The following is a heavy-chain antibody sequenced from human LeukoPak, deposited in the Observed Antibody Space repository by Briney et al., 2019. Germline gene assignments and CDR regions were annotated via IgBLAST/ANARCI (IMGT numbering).Heavy chain of an antibody. CDR1: GYTFTDYY. CDR2: VDPEDGET. V-gene: IGHV1-69-2*01. CDR3: ATASYCGGDCYWPDAFDI. D-gene: IGHD2-21*01. Sequence: ASVKVSCKVSGYTFTDYYMHWVQQAPGKGLERMGLVDPEDGETIYAEKFQGRVTITADTSTDTAYMELSSLRSEDTAVYYCATASYCGGDCYWPDAFDIWGQGTMVTVSS. J-gene: IGHJ3*02.